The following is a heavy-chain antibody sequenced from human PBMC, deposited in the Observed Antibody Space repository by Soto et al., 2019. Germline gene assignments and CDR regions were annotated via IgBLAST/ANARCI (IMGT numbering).Heavy chain of an antibody. V-gene: IGHV1-69*13. Sequence: GASVKVSCKASGGTFSSYAISWVRQAPGQGLEWMGGIIPIFGTANYAQKFQGRVTITADESTSTAYMELSSLRSEDTAVYYCARVLFEIRATITTYSYYGMDVWGKGTTVTVPS. D-gene: IGHD3-3*01. CDR3: ARVLFEIRATITTYSYYGMDV. CDR2: IIPIFGTA. J-gene: IGHJ6*04. CDR1: GGTFSSYA.